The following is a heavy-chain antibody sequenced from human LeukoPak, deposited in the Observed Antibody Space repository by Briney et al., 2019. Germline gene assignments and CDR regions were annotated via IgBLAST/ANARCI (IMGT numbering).Heavy chain of an antibody. CDR3: ARRSTVGAPIDY. Sequence: SETLSLTCTVSGGSISSYYWSWIRQPPGKGLEWIGYIYYSGSTNYNPSLKSRVTISVDTSKNQFSLKLSSVTAADTAVYYCARRSTVGAPIDYWGQGTLVTVS. CDR2: IYYSGST. D-gene: IGHD1-26*01. CDR1: GGSISSYY. J-gene: IGHJ4*02. V-gene: IGHV4-59*08.